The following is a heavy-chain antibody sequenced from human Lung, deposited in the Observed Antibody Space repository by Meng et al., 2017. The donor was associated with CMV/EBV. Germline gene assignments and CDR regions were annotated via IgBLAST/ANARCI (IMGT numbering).Heavy chain of an antibody. CDR1: GFTFSSYA. J-gene: IGHJ6*02. CDR2: ISYDGSNK. D-gene: IGHD3-3*01. Sequence: GESLKISXSSSGFTFSSYAMHWVRQAPGKGLEWVAVISYDGSNKYYADSVKGRFTISRDNSKNTLYLQMNSLRVEDTAVYYCTRGGGTISIFGVARIVGGMDVWGQGTTVTVSS. CDR3: TRGGGTISIFGVARIVGGMDV. V-gene: IGHV3-30*04.